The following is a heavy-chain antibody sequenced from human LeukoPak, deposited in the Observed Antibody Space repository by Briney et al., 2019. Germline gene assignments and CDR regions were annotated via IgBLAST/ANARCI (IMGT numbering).Heavy chain of an antibody. J-gene: IGHJ4*02. CDR3: ARRDDY. V-gene: IGHV4-34*01. CDR1: GFTVSSNY. CDR2: INQSGST. Sequence: PGGSLRLSCAASGFTVSSNYMSWIRQSPGKGLEWIGEINQSGSTNYNPSLKSRVTISVDTSKNQFSLKLSSVTAADTAVYYCARRDDYWGQGTLVTVSS.